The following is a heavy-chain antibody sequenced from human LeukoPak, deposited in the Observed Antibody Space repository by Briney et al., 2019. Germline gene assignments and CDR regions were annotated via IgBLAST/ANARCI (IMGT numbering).Heavy chain of an antibody. V-gene: IGHV3-23*01. D-gene: IGHD3-22*01. J-gene: IGHJ5*02. CDR3: AHTDSYYFDSGMVS. CDR2: ISGGGSTT. Sequence: GGSLRLSCTASGFRFSNYAMNWVRQAPGKGLEWVSVISGGGSTTNYADSVKGRFTISRENSKNTLYLQMNSLRAEDTAVYYCAHTDSYYFDSGMVSWGQGALVTVSS. CDR1: GFRFSNYA.